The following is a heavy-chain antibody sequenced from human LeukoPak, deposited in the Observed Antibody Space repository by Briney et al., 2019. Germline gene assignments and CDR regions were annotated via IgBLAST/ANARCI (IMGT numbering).Heavy chain of an antibody. D-gene: IGHD6-6*01. CDR3: ASGFGSSPYFDY. Sequence: GGSLRLSCAASGFTFSSYQMNWVRQAPGKGLEWVSHISTSGSTTYYADSVKGRFTISRDNAKNSLYLQMNSLRAEDTAVYYCASGFGSSPYFDYWGQGTLVTVSS. V-gene: IGHV3-48*03. J-gene: IGHJ4*02. CDR1: GFTFSSYQ. CDR2: ISTSGSTT.